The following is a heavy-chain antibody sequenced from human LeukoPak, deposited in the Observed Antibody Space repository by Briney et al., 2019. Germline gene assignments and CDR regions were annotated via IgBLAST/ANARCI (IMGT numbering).Heavy chain of an antibody. CDR3: ARGRWLQYET. CDR1: GESFSGDY. D-gene: IGHD5-24*01. J-gene: IGHJ5*02. V-gene: IGHV4-34*01. CDR2: INQSGST. Sequence: SETLSLTCGVYGESFSGDYWSWIRQPPGKGLEWIGEINQSGSTNYIPSLKSRVTISVDTSKNQFSLKLVSVTAADTAVYYCARGRWLQYETWGQGTLVTVSS.